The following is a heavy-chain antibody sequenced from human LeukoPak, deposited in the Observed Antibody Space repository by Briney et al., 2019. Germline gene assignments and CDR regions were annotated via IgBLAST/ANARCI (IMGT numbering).Heavy chain of an antibody. V-gene: IGHV4-39*01. CDR3: ARHVRSVVVPAAILDAFDI. CDR2: IYYSGST. J-gene: IGHJ3*02. D-gene: IGHD2-2*02. CDR1: GGSISSSSYY. Sequence: SETLSLTCTVSGGSISSSSYYWGWIRQPPGKGLEWIGSIYYSGSTYYNPSLKSRVTISVGTSKNQFSLKLSSVTAADTAVYYCARHVRSVVVPAAILDAFDIWGQGTMVTVSS.